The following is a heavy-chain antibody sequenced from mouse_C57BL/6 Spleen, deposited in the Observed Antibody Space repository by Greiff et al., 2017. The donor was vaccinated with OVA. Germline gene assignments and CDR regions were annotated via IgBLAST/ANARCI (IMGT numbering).Heavy chain of an antibody. V-gene: IGHV2-2*01. D-gene: IGHD2-1*01. CDR2: IWSGGST. CDR1: GFSLTSYG. J-gene: IGHJ4*01. CDR3: ASPMVTTLYYYAMDY. Sequence: VQLQESGPGLVQPSQSLSITCTVSGFSLTSYGVHWVRQSPGKGLEWLGVIWSGGSTDYNAAFISRLSISKDNSKSQVFFKMNSLQADDTAIYYCASPMVTTLYYYAMDYWGQGTSVTVSS.